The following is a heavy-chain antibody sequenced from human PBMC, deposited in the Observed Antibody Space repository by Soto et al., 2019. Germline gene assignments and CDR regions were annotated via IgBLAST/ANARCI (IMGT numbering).Heavy chain of an antibody. Sequence: EVQLLESGGGLVQSGGSVRLSCAASGFTFSSLWMHWVRQAPGKGLVWVSRINSDGSTIDYADSVKGRFTISRDNAKNMGYGQMNSLRAEDTAVYYCASGSIDYSSSWYDYWGQGTLVTVSS. CDR2: INSDGSTI. J-gene: IGHJ4*02. CDR3: ASGSIDYSSSWYDY. CDR1: GFTFSSLW. V-gene: IGHV3-74*01. D-gene: IGHD6-13*01.